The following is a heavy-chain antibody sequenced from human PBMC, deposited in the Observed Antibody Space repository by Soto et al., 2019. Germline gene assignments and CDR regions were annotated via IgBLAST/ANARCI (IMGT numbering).Heavy chain of an antibody. D-gene: IGHD6-13*01. Sequence: QVQLVQSGAEVKKPGASVKVSCKASGYPLTAKYLHWVRQAPGQGLEWMGWINPGSGGTKEAQKFRGRVTMTRDTSISAAYMELSRLTSDDTAVYYCAKGGSSWTEWFDPWGQGTLVTVSS. CDR1: GYPLTAKY. CDR3: AKGGSSWTEWFDP. V-gene: IGHV1-2*02. CDR2: INPGSGGT. J-gene: IGHJ5*02.